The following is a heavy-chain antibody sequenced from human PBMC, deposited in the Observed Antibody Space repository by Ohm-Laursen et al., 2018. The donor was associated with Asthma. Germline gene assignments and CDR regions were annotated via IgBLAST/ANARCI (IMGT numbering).Heavy chain of an antibody. V-gene: IGHV3-23*01. J-gene: IGHJ6*02. Sequence: SLRLSCAASGFTIGSHAMNWVRQTPGKGLEWVSASGSGGSTYYADSVKGRFTISRDNSKNTLYLQMNSLRAEDTALYYCAKAYNTYYYGMDVWGQGTTVTVSS. CDR2: SGSGGST. CDR3: AKAYNTYYYGMDV. D-gene: IGHD1-14*01. CDR1: GFTIGSHA.